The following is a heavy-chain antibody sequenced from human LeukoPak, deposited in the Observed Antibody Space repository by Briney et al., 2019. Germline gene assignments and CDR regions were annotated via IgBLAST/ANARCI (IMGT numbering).Heavy chain of an antibody. J-gene: IGHJ3*02. CDR2: ISFGGSNE. Sequence: GGSLRLSCATSGLTVRTSSMSWVRQAPGKGLEWVAAISFGGSNEYYADSVKGRFTISRDNSKNTLYLQMNSLRAEDTALYYCAKERMTPPSKALDIWGQGTMVTVSS. D-gene: IGHD2-15*01. CDR1: GLTVRTSS. CDR3: AKERMTPPSKALDI. V-gene: IGHV3-30*18.